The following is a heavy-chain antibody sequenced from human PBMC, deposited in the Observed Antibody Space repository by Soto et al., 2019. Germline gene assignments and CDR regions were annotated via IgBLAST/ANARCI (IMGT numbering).Heavy chain of an antibody. CDR3: ARDRGYSSSPNFDY. D-gene: IGHD6-13*01. Sequence: SXKVSFKASGYVXTDYYINLVRQAPGQGLEWMGWINPKSGGAKYDQKFQGWVTLTSDTSMRAAYMDLHRMRSNDTAVYFCARDRGYSSSPNFDYWGQGTLGTVSS. J-gene: IGHJ4*02. V-gene: IGHV1-2*04. CDR2: INPKSGGA. CDR1: GYVXTDYY.